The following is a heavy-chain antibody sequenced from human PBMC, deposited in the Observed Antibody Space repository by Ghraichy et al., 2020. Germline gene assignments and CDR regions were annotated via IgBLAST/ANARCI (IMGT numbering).Heavy chain of an antibody. D-gene: IGHD6-19*01. CDR3: ARDLGSGWYFDY. Sequence: GESLNISCAASGFIFSGYWMSWVRQAPGKGLEWVANIKKDGSEKYYVDSVKGRFTISRDNAENSLYLQMNSLRAEDTAVYYCARDLGSGWYFDYWGQGTLVTVSS. CDR2: IKKDGSEK. V-gene: IGHV3-7*01. CDR1: GFIFSGYW. J-gene: IGHJ4*02.